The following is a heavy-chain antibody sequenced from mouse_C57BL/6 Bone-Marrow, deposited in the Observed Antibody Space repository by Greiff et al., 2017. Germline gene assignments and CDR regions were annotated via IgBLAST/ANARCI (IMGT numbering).Heavy chain of an antibody. V-gene: IGHV1-5*01. Sequence: EVQLQQSGTVLARPGASVKMSCKTSGYTFTSYWMHWVKQRPGQGLEWIGAIYPGNSDTSYNQKFKGKAKLTAVTSASTAYMELSSLTNEDSAVYYCTKEPIYYDYDGAYWGQGTLVTVSA. CDR3: TKEPIYYDYDGAY. CDR1: GYTFTSYW. J-gene: IGHJ3*01. D-gene: IGHD2-4*01. CDR2: IYPGNSDT.